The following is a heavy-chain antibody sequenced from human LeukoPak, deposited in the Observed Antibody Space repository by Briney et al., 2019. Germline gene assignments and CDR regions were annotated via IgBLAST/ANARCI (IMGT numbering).Heavy chain of an antibody. D-gene: IGHD3-22*01. CDR2: ISAYNGNT. Sequence: GASVKVSCKASGYTFTSYGISWVRQAPGQGIEWMGWISAYNGNTHNAQKLQGRVTTTTDTSTSTVYMELRSLRSEDTAVYYCARGSPPRRNYDSRGYYSYYFDYWGQGTLVTVSS. CDR1: GYTFTSYG. J-gene: IGHJ4*02. CDR3: ARGSPPRRNYDSRGYYSYYFDY. V-gene: IGHV1-18*01.